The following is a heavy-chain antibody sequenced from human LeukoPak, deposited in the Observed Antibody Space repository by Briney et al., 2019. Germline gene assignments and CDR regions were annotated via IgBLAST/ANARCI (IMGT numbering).Heavy chain of an antibody. CDR3: ANQQSRYDILTGYYRYFDY. D-gene: IGHD3-9*01. V-gene: IGHV1-69*01. Sequence: GASVKVSCEASGGTFSSYAISWVRQAPGQGLEWMGGIIPIFGTANYAQKFQGRVTITADESTSTAYMELSSLRSEDTAVYYCANQQSRYDILTGYYRYFDYWGQGTLVTVSS. J-gene: IGHJ4*02. CDR2: IIPIFGTA. CDR1: GGTFSSYA.